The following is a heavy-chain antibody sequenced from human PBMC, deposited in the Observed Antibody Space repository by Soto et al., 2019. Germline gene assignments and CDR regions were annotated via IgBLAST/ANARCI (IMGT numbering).Heavy chain of an antibody. CDR2: INHSGST. V-gene: IGHV4-34*01. Sequence: QVQLQQWGAGLLKPSETLSLTCAVYGGSFSGYYWSWIRQPPGKGLEWIGEINHSGSTNYNPSLKSRVTISVDPSKTQFSLKLISVTAADTAVYYCARGVPYYDYVWGSYRPRQFDYWGQGTLVTVSS. CDR3: ARGVPYYDYVWGSYRPRQFDY. CDR1: GGSFSGYY. J-gene: IGHJ4*02. D-gene: IGHD3-16*02.